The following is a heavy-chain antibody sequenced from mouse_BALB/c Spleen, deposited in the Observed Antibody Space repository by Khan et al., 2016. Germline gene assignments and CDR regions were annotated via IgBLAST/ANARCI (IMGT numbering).Heavy chain of an antibody. J-gene: IGHJ2*01. D-gene: IGHD1-3*01. CDR2: IWGVGRK. CDR3: ARREDI. CDR1: GFSLTSYG. V-gene: IGHV2-9*02. Sequence: QVELMESGPGLVAPSQTLSITCTASGFSLTSYGVPWVRQPPGKGLEWLAVIWGVGRKNYNSPLMSRLSNCKDNSKSQVFFKMNSLQTDDTAMYYCARREDIWGQGTTLTVSS.